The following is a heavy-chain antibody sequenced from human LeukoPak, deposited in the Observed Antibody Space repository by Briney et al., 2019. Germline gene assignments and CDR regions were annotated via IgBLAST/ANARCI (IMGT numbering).Heavy chain of an antibody. J-gene: IGHJ4*02. Sequence: SETQSLTCTVSGGSISSYYWSWIRQPPGKGLEWIGYIYYSGSTNYNPSLKSRVTISVDTSKNQFSLKLSSVTAADTAVYYCARGEGDYLFDYWGQGTLVTVSS. D-gene: IGHD3-16*01. V-gene: IGHV4-59*01. CDR1: GGSISSYY. CDR3: ARGEGDYLFDY. CDR2: IYYSGST.